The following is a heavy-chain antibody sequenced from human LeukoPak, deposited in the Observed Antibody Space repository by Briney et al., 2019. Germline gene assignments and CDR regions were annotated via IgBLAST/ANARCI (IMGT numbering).Heavy chain of an antibody. D-gene: IGHD3-3*01. CDR3: ARDRYYDFWSGYYRGYFFDY. CDR1: GFTFSSYW. CDR2: IKQDGSEK. J-gene: IGHJ4*02. Sequence: PGGSLRLSCAASGFTFSSYWMSWVCQAPGKGLEWVANIKQDGSEKYYVDSVKGRFTISRDNAKNSLYLQMNSLRAEDTAVYYCARDRYYDFWSGYYRGYFFDYWGQGTLVTVSS. V-gene: IGHV3-7*01.